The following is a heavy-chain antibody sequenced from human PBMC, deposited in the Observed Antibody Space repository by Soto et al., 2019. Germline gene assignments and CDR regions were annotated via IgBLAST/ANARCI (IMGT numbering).Heavy chain of an antibody. CDR2: IYPGDSDT. J-gene: IGHJ6*02. CDR1: GYSFTSYW. D-gene: IGHD6-13*01. Sequence: GESLKISCKGSGYSFTSYWIGWVRQMPGKGLEWMGIIYPGDSDTRYSPSSQGQVTISADKSISTAYLQWSSLKASDTAMYYCARGEGSSWSLYYGMDVWGQVTTVTVSS. V-gene: IGHV5-51*01. CDR3: ARGEGSSWSLYYGMDV.